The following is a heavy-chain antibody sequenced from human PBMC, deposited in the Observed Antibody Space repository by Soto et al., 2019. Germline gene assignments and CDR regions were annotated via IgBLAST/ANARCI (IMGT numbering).Heavy chain of an antibody. CDR3: ARACYDILTGDYYYYYMDV. J-gene: IGHJ6*03. CDR1: GGTFSSYT. CDR2: IIPILGIA. V-gene: IGHV1-69*02. Sequence: QVQLVQSGAEVKKPGSSVKVSCKASGGTFSSYTISWVRQAPGQGLEWMGRIIPILGIANYAQKFQGRVTSTADKSTSTAYMKLRSLRSDDTAAYYCARACYDILTGDYYYYYMDVWGKGTTVTVSS. D-gene: IGHD3-9*01.